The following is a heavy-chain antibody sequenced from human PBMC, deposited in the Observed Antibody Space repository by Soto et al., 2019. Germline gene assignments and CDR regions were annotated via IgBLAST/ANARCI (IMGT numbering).Heavy chain of an antibody. V-gene: IGHV3-23*01. CDR1: GFIFNTYA. CDR2: ISAGGGST. Sequence: GGSLRLSCAASGFIFNTYAMSWVRQAPGEGLEWVSVISAGGGSTYYADSVKGRFTISRDNSNNTLYLQMNSLRAEDTAVYYCASRIPQDYWGQGTLVTVSS. CDR3: ASRIPQDY. D-gene: IGHD2-21*01. J-gene: IGHJ4*02.